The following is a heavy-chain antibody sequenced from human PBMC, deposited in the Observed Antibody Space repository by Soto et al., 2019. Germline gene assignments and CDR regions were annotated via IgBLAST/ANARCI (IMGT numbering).Heavy chain of an antibody. D-gene: IGHD2-2*01. CDR2: INHSGST. CDR1: GGSFSGYY. V-gene: IGHV4-34*01. Sequence: PSETLSLTCAVYGGSFSGYYWSWIRQPPGKGLEWIGEINHSGSTYYNPSLKSRVTISVDTSKNQFSLKLGSVTAADTAVYYCARVLGYCSSTSCYELDYWGQGTLVTVSS. J-gene: IGHJ4*02. CDR3: ARVLGYCSSTSCYELDY.